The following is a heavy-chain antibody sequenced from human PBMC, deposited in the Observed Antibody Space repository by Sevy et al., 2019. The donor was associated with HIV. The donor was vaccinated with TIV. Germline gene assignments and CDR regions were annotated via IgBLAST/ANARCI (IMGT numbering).Heavy chain of an antibody. V-gene: IGHV3-23*01. D-gene: IGHD3-16*01. CDR2: ITAGGDST. CDR3: AKDGGPSWALYDH. CDR1: GFTFTSYA. Sequence: GGSLRLSCAASGFTFTSYAMAWVRQAPGKGLEWVSAITAGGDSTFYVDSVKGRFTISRDNSKNTLFLQMNSLTTEDPAVYYCAKDGGPSWALYDHWGQGTLVTVSS. J-gene: IGHJ4*02.